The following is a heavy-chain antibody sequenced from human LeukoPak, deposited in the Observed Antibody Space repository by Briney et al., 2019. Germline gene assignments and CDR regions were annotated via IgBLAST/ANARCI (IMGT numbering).Heavy chain of an antibody. CDR1: GYTFTSYD. V-gene: IGHV1-8*03. Sequence: ASVKVSCKASGYTFTSYDINWVRQATGQGLEWMGWMNPNSGNTGYAQKFQGRVTITRNTSISTAYMELSSLRSEDTAVYYCARGRYFDWLFPGFDYWGQGTLVTVSS. D-gene: IGHD3-9*01. CDR3: ARGRYFDWLFPGFDY. CDR2: MNPNSGNT. J-gene: IGHJ4*02.